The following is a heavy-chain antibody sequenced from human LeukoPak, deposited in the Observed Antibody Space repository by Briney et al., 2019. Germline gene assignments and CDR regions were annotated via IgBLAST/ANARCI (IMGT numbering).Heavy chain of an antibody. V-gene: IGHV1-69*04. J-gene: IGHJ4*02. CDR2: IIPILVIA. D-gene: IGHD3-10*01. CDR3: ARDYGSGSYSY. CDR1: GGTFSSYA. Sequence: SVTVSCKASGGTFSSYAISWVRQAPGQGLEWMGRIIPILVIANYAQRFQGRVTITADKSTSTAYMELSSLRSEDTAVYYCARDYGSGSYSYWGQGTLVTVSS.